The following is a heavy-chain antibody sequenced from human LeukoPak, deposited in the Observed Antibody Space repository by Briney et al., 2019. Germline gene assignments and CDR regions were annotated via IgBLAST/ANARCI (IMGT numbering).Heavy chain of an antibody. Sequence: ASVKVSCKTSGYTFTGYYMHWVRQAPGQGLEWMGWINPNNGDTRYAQNFQGRVTMTRDTSITTAYMELSSLISDDTAVYYCAREQGNWYDASYYFDQWGQGTLVTVSS. V-gene: IGHV1-2*02. CDR3: AREQGNWYDASYYFDQ. CDR2: INPNNGDT. D-gene: IGHD1-1*01. J-gene: IGHJ4*02. CDR1: GYTFTGYY.